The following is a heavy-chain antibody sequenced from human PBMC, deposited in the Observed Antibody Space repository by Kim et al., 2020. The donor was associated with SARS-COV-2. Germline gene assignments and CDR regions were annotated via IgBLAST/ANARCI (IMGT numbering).Heavy chain of an antibody. CDR1: GGSISSSSYY. V-gene: IGHV4-39*01. D-gene: IGHD2-8*01. CDR3: ARKTADCTNGVCYAFDI. Sequence: SETLSLTCTVSGGSISSSSYYWGWIRQPPGKGLEWIGSIYYSGSTYYNPSLKSRVTISVDTSKNQFSLKLSSVTAADTAVYYCARKTADCTNGVCYAFDIWGQGTMVTVSS. CDR2: IYYSGST. J-gene: IGHJ3*02.